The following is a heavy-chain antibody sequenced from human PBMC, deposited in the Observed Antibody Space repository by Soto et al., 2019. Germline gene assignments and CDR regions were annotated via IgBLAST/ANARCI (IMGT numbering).Heavy chain of an antibody. CDR2: IYHSGSP. J-gene: IGHJ3*01. CDR3: ARKPDVATAKVGGGYVFDV. V-gene: IGHV4-4*02. CDR1: SGSIFTTNW. Sequence: QVQLQESGPGLVKPSGTLSLTCAASSGSIFTTNWWSWVRQSPGRGLQWIGDIYHSGSPKYNPSLKRRVSISIDKSKDRFFRNLTSVTAAYTAVYYCARKPDVATAKVGGGYVFDVWGQGTMVTVSS. D-gene: IGHD3-16*01.